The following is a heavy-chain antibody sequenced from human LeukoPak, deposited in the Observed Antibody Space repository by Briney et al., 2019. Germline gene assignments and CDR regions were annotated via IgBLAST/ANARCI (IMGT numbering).Heavy chain of an antibody. D-gene: IGHD5-24*01. Sequence: PGGSLRLSCAASGFMFSSNWMSWVRLAPGKGLERVVNIKEDGTETYYVDSVKGRFTISRDNAKNSLYLQMNSLRVEDTAVYYCAKEGRSLQTYWGQGTLVTVSS. CDR2: IKEDGTET. CDR3: AKEGRSLQTY. J-gene: IGHJ4*02. V-gene: IGHV3-7*03. CDR1: GFMFSSNW.